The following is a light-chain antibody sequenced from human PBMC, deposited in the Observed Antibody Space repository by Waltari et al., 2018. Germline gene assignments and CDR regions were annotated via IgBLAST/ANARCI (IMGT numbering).Light chain of an antibody. V-gene: IGLV2-14*03. Sequence: QSALTQPASVSGSPGQSITISCTGTSSDVGGYDFVSWYQQYPGKAPKLVIYDVYYRPSGVSHPFSASKSGNTASLTISGHQTEDEADYYCSSYTSISTSVVFGGGTKLTVL. CDR1: SSDVGGYDF. J-gene: IGLJ2*01. CDR3: SSYTSISTSVV. CDR2: DVY.